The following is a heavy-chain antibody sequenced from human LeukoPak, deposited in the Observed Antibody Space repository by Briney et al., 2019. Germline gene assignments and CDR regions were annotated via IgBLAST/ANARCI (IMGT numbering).Heavy chain of an antibody. V-gene: IGHV4-30-4*07. J-gene: IGHJ4*02. CDR3: ARHLSGSYEFDY. CDR1: GGSISSGGYS. Sequence: PSQTLSLTCAVSGGSISSGGYSWSWIRQPPGKGLEWIGYMYYSGSTNYNPSLKSRVTISVDTSKNQFSLKLSSVTAADTAVYYCARHLSGSYEFDYWGQGTLVTVSS. CDR2: MYYSGST. D-gene: IGHD1-26*01.